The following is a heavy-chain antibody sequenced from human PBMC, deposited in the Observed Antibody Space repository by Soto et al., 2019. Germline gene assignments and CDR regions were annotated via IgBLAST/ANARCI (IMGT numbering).Heavy chain of an antibody. CDR3: ARAYSSSWYEYYYYMDV. V-gene: IGHV4-4*02. D-gene: IGHD6-13*01. Sequence: WWSWVRQPLGKGLEWIGEIYHSGSTNYNPSLKSRVTISVDKSKNQFSLKLSSVTAADTAVYYCARAYSSSWYEYYYYMDVWGKGTTVTVSS. CDR2: IYHSGST. CDR1: W. J-gene: IGHJ6*03.